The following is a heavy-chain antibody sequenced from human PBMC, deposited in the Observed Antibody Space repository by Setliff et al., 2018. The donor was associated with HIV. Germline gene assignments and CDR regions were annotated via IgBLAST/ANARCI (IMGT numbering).Heavy chain of an antibody. CDR3: ARDRGGSYADACDV. D-gene: IGHD1-26*01. J-gene: IGHJ3*01. Sequence: ASVKVSCKSSGGTFSSNAISWVRQAPGHGLSWIGGIIPILGTTHYSQKFQDRVTITRDESTRTAYLEVNNLGSEDTAIYYCARDRGGSYADACDVWGQGTMVTVSS. CDR1: GGTFSSNA. V-gene: IGHV1-69*05. CDR2: IIPILGTT.